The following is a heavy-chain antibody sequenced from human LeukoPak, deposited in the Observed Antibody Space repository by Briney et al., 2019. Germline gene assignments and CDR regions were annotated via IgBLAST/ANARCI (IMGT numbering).Heavy chain of an antibody. D-gene: IGHD2-21*01. J-gene: IGHJ5*02. Sequence: KSGGSLRLSCAASGFTFSTYSMNWVRQAPGKGLEWVSSISSSSSYIYYADSVKGRFTISRDNSKNTLYVQMNSLRAEDTAMYYCAKEVAFSNGYSSPNNWYDPWGQGTLVTVSS. CDR3: AKEVAFSNGYSSPNNWYDP. CDR1: GFTFSTYS. V-gene: IGHV3-21*04. CDR2: ISSSSSYI.